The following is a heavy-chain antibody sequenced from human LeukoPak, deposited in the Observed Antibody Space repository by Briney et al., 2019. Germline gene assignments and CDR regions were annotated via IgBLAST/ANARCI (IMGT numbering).Heavy chain of an antibody. Sequence: PGGSLRLSCAASGFTFSSYSMNWVRQAPGKGLEWVSSISSSRYIYYEDSVKGRFTISRDNAKNSLYLQMNSLRAEDTAVYYCASYGDYNDAFDIWGQGTMVTVSS. CDR1: GFTFSSYS. V-gene: IGHV3-21*01. CDR3: ASYGDYNDAFDI. D-gene: IGHD4-17*01. J-gene: IGHJ3*02. CDR2: ISSSRYI.